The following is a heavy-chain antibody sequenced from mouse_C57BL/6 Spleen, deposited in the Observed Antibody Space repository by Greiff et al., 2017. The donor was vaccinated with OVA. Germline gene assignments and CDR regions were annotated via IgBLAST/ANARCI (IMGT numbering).Heavy chain of an antibody. CDR1: GYSFTDYN. J-gene: IGHJ1*03. Sequence: VQLKESGPELVKPGASVKISCKASGYSFTDYNMNWVKQSNGKSLEWIGVINPNYGTTSYNQKFKGKATLTVDQSSSTAYMQLNSLTSEDSAVYYGARDWSSYGDWYFDVWGTGTTVTVSS. V-gene: IGHV1-39*01. CDR2: INPNYGTT. D-gene: IGHD1-1*01. CDR3: ARDWSSYGDWYFDV.